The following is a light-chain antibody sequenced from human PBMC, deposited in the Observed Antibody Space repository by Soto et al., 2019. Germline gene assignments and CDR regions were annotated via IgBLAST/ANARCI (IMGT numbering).Light chain of an antibody. CDR2: AAS. Sequence: DIQLTQSPSFLSASVGDRVTITCRASQGISSYLAWYQQKPGKAPKLLIYAASTLQSGVPSRFSGSGSGTQFTLTISGLYLQDFAANYCQQLNSYPTFGQGTKVEIK. V-gene: IGKV1-9*01. CDR3: QQLNSYPT. CDR1: QGISSY. J-gene: IGKJ1*01.